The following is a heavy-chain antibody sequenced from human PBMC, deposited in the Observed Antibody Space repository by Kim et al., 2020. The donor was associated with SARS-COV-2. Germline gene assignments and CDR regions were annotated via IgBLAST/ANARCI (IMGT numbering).Heavy chain of an antibody. CDR3: ARGPYCSGGSCYLFDP. CDR1: GYTFTSYD. CDR2: MNPNSGNT. J-gene: IGHJ5*02. Sequence: ASVKVSCKASGYTFTSYDINWVRQATGQGLEWMGWMNPNSGNTGYAQKFQGRVTMTRNTSISTAYMELSSLRSEDTAVYYCARGPYCSGGSCYLFDPWGQGTLVTVSS. D-gene: IGHD2-15*01. V-gene: IGHV1-8*01.